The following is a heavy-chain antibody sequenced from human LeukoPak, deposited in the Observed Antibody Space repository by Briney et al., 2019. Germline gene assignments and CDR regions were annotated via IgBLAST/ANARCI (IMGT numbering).Heavy chain of an antibody. J-gene: IGHJ4*02. CDR2: IYYSGST. D-gene: IGHD3-22*01. Sequence: SETLSLTCTVSGASIRSYYWSWTRQPPGKGLQWIGNIYYSGSTNYNPSLKSRVTISADTSKNQFSLKLSSVTAADTAVYYCARDISDSSGYYRHFDYWGQGTLVTVSS. V-gene: IGHV4-59*01. CDR1: GASIRSYY. CDR3: ARDISDSSGYYRHFDY.